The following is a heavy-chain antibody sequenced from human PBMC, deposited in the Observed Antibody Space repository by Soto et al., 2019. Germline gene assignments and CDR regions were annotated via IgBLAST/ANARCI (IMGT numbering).Heavy chain of an antibody. CDR3: TTDDPINKN. CDR2: IKSKTDGGTR. V-gene: IGHV3-15*01. CDR1: GFTFSNAW. J-gene: IGHJ4*02. Sequence: GGSLRLSCAASGFTFSNAWMSWVRQAPGKGLEWVGRIKSKTDGGTRDYAAPVKGRFTMSRDDSKNMLYLQMSSLKTEDTAVYYCTTDDPINKNWGQGTLVTVSS.